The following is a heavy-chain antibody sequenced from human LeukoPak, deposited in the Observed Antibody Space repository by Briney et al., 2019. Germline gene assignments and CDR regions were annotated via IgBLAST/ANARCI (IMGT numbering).Heavy chain of an antibody. CDR3: AREPPQNDAFDI. D-gene: IGHD1-14*01. V-gene: IGHV1-69*06. CDR1: GYTFTGYY. CDR2: IIPIFGTA. J-gene: IGHJ3*02. Sequence: GASVKVSCKASGYTFTGYYMHWVRQAPGQGLEWMGGIIPIFGTANYAQKFQGRVTITADKSTSTAYMELSSLRSEDTAVYYCAREPPQNDAFDIWGQGTMVTVSS.